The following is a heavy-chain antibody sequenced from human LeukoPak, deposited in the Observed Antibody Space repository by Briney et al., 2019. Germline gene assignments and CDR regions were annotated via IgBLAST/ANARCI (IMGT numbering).Heavy chain of an antibody. J-gene: IGHJ5*02. CDR1: GYSFTDYV. D-gene: IGHD2-2*01. CDR2: INPSGGST. V-gene: IGHV1-46*01. CDR3: ATTPSRYQLLSWFDP. Sequence: GASVKVSCKASGYSFTDYVVSWVRRAPGQGLEWMGIINPSGGSTSYAQKFQGRVTMTRDTSTSTVYMELSSLRSEDTAVYYCATTPSRYQLLSWFDPWGQGTLVIVSS.